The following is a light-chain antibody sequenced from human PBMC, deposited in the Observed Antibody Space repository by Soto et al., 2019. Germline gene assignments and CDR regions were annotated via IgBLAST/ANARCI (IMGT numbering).Light chain of an antibody. CDR1: GSNIGAGYD. V-gene: IGLV1-40*01. Sequence: QSVLTQPPSVSGAPGQRVTISCTGSGSNIGAGYDVHWYQQLPGTAPKLLIFANIIRPSGVPDRFSGSKSGASASLAITGLRAEDEADYYCQSYDSSLSGYVFGTGTKGTVL. J-gene: IGLJ1*01. CDR3: QSYDSSLSGYV. CDR2: ANI.